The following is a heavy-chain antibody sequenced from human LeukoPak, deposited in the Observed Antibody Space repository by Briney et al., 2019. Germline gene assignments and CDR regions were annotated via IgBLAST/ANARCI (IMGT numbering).Heavy chain of an antibody. CDR1: GGTFSSYA. V-gene: IGHV1-69*06. J-gene: IGHJ4*02. Sequence: ASVKVSCKASGGTFSSYAISWVRQAPGQGLGWMGGIIPIFGTANYAQKFQGRVTITADKSTSTAYMELSSLRSEDTAVYYCAREAPSCSGGSCYGDYFDYWGQGTLVTVSS. CDR3: AREAPSCSGGSCYGDYFDY. D-gene: IGHD2-15*01. CDR2: IIPIFGTA.